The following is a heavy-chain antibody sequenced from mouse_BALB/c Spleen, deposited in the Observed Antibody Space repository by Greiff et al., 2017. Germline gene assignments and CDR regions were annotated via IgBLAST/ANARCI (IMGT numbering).Heavy chain of an antibody. V-gene: IGHV2-9*02. D-gene: IGHD2-1*01. CDR2: IWAGGST. CDR1: GFSLTSYG. J-gene: IGHJ3*01. Sequence: VKLMESGPGLVAPSQSLSITCTVSGFSLTSYGVHWVRQPPGKGLEWLGVIWAGGSTNYNSALMSRLSISKDNSKSQVFLKMNSLQTDDTAMYYCARDYGNLGGFAYWGQGTLVTVSA. CDR3: ARDYGNLGGFAY.